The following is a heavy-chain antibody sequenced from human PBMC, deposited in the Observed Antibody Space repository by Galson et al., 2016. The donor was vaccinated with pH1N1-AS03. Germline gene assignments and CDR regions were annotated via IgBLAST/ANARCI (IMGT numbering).Heavy chain of an antibody. CDR2: IFYIGDT. D-gene: IGHD2-15*01. CDR3: GRHLRSSYSMDV. J-gene: IGHJ6*02. Sequence: SETLSLTCTVSGGSVNGYYWTWIRLPPGNGLEWIGQIFYIGDTLYTPSLRGRVTMSVDTSKNQLSLRLSSVTAADTAVYYCGRHLRSSYSMDVWGLGTTVTVSS. V-gene: IGHV4-59*08. CDR1: GGSVNGYY.